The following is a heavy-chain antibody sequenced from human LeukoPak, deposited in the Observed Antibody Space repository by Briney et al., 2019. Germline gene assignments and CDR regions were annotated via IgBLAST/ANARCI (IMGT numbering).Heavy chain of an antibody. Sequence: ASVKVSCKASGYTFTSYGINWVRQATGQGLEWMGWMNPNSGNTGYAQKFQGRVTMTRNTSISTAYMELSSLRSEDTAVYYCARGDTWIQSYRYYGMDVWGQGTTVTVSS. CDR1: GYTFTSYG. CDR3: ARGDTWIQSYRYYGMDV. D-gene: IGHD5-18*01. V-gene: IGHV1-8*02. CDR2: MNPNSGNT. J-gene: IGHJ6*02.